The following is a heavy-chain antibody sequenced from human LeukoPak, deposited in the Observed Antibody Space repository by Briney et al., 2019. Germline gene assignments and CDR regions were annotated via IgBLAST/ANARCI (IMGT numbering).Heavy chain of an antibody. Sequence: SETLSLTGTVSGGSVISGSSYWGWIRQPPGKGLEWIGNIFYSGCTYYNPSLQSRVTISLDTSQNQFSLTLNSVTAADTAVYYCARAHSIASYYYGVDVWGQGTTVTVSS. D-gene: IGHD6-13*01. V-gene: IGHV4-39*07. CDR3: ARAHSIASYYYGVDV. CDR2: IFYSGCT. CDR1: GGSVISGSSY. J-gene: IGHJ6*02.